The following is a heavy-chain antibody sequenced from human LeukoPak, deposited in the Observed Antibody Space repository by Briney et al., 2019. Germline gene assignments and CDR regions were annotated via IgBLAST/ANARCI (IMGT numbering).Heavy chain of an antibody. J-gene: IGHJ4*02. CDR3: AKEEGRCDTTSCAPFDY. CDR1: GFTFSSYA. V-gene: IGHV3-23*01. D-gene: IGHD2-2*01. CDR2: ISGSGGRT. Sequence: GGSLRLSCAASGFTFSSYAMSWVRQAPGKGLEWVSGISGSGGRTYYADSVKGRFTISRDNSKNTVYLQMNSLRAEDTAVYYCAKEEGRCDTTSCAPFDYWGQGTLVTVPS.